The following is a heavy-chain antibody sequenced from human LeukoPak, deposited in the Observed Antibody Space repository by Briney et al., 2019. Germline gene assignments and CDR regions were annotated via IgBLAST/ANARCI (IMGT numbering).Heavy chain of an antibody. CDR3: ARTAGYDFWSGYNYYYYMDV. Sequence: GASVKVSCKASGYTFTSYGISWVRPAPGQGLEWMGWISAYNGNTNYAQKLQGRVTMTTDTSTSTAYMELRSLRSDDTAVYYCARTAGYDFWSGYNYYYYMDVWGKGTTVTVSS. CDR1: GYTFTSYG. V-gene: IGHV1-18*01. J-gene: IGHJ6*03. CDR2: ISAYNGNT. D-gene: IGHD3-3*01.